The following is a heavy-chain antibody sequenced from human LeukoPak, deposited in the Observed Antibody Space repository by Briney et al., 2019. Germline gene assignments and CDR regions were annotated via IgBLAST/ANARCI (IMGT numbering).Heavy chain of an antibody. CDR2: ITYSGST. Sequence: SETLSLTCTDSGDSITSGNYCWGWIRQPPGKGLEWMGSITYSGSTYYNPSLKSRVTVSVDMSKNQFSLKLRSVTAADTAVYYCVRPRTSGWSLNAFDIWGQGTMVTVSS. J-gene: IGHJ3*02. D-gene: IGHD6-19*01. V-gene: IGHV4-39*01. CDR1: GDSITSGNYC. CDR3: VRPRTSGWSLNAFDI.